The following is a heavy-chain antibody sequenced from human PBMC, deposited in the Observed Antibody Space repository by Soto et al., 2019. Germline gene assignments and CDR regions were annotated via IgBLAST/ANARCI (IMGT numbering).Heavy chain of an antibody. J-gene: IGHJ5*01. CDR3: ARLIGDSWLDS. V-gene: IGHV4-34*01. CDR2: INHSGST. Sequence: SETLSLTCAVYGGSFSGYYWTWIRQPPGTGLEWIGEINHSGSTNYNPSLKSRVTISVDTSKNQFSLKLTSVTPDDTAVYYCARLIGDSWLDSWGQGTLVTVS. D-gene: IGHD2-8*01. CDR1: GGSFSGYY.